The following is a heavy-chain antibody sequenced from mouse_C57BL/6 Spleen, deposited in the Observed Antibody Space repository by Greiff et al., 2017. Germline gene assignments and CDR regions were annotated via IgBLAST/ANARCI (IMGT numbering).Heavy chain of an antibody. Sequence: QVQLQQPGAELVKPGASVKLSCKASGYTFTSSWMHWVKQRPGQGLEWIGMIHPNSGSTNYNEKFKSKATLTVDKSSSTAYMQLSSLTSEDSAVYYCARGYYDYGEGYAMDYWGQGTSVTVSS. V-gene: IGHV1-64*01. D-gene: IGHD2-4*01. J-gene: IGHJ4*01. CDR3: ARGYYDYGEGYAMDY. CDR2: IHPNSGST. CDR1: GYTFTSSW.